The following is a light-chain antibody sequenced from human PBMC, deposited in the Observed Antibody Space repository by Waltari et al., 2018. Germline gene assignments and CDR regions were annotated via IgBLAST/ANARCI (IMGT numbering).Light chain of an antibody. CDR2: GAS. CDR1: HTISYN. J-gene: IGKJ2*01. Sequence: EIVLTQSPSTLSVSPGERAILSCRASHTISYNLAWYQQRPGQPPRLLIYGASARAAAIPVRFSGSGSGTEFTLTISGLQSEDFAVYYCQHYHQWPPYTFGQGTKVE. V-gene: IGKV3-15*01. CDR3: QHYHQWPPYT.